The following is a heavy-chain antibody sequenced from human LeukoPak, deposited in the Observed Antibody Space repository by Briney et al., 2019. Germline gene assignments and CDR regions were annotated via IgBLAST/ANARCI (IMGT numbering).Heavy chain of an antibody. CDR1: GGSFSGYY. Sequence: SETLSLTCAVYGGSFSGYYWSWIRQPPGKGLEWIGEINHSGSTNYNPSLKSRVTISVDTSKNQFSLKLSSVTAADTAVYYCARVVIAEAAGGAAAGHFDYWGQGPWSPSPQ. CDR2: INHSGST. CDR3: ARVVIAEAAGGAAAGHFDY. D-gene: IGHD6-13*01. J-gene: IGHJ4*02. V-gene: IGHV4-34*01.